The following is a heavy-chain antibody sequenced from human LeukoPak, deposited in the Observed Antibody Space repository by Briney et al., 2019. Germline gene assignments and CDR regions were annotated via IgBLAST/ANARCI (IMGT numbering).Heavy chain of an antibody. CDR2: IYSGGST. J-gene: IGHJ4*02. CDR1: GFTVSSNY. CDR3: ASSSGWYARGFDY. Sequence: PGGSLRLSCAASGFTVSSNYMSWVRQAPGKGLEWVSVIYSGGSTYYADSVKGRFTISRDNSKNTLYLQMNSLRAEDTAVYYCASSSGWYARGFDYWGQGTLVTVSS. V-gene: IGHV3-53*01. D-gene: IGHD6-19*01.